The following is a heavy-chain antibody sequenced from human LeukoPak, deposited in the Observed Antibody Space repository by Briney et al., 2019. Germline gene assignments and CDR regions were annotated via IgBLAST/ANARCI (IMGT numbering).Heavy chain of an antibody. CDR2: IYYSGST. D-gene: IGHD1-26*01. J-gene: IGHJ4*02. V-gene: IGHV4-34*01. CDR1: GGSFSGYY. Sequence: SETLSLTCAVYGGSFSGYYWSWIRQPPGKGLEWIGSIYYSGSTYYNPSLKSRVTISVDTSKNQFSLKLSSVTAADTAVYYCARRDNIVGATDHWGQGILVTVSS. CDR3: ARRDNIVGATDH.